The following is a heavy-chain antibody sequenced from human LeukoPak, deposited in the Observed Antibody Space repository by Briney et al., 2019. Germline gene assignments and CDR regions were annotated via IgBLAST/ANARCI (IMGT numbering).Heavy chain of an antibody. CDR1: GFTFSSYA. Sequence: GGSLRLSCAASGFTFSSYAMSWVRQAPGKGLEWVSAISGSGGSTYYADSVKGRFTISRDNSKNTLYLQMNSLRAEDAALYYCAKDFRSALGATTHFDYWGQGTLVTVSS. CDR2: ISGSGGST. J-gene: IGHJ4*02. CDR3: AKDFRSALGATTHFDY. D-gene: IGHD1-26*01. V-gene: IGHV3-23*01.